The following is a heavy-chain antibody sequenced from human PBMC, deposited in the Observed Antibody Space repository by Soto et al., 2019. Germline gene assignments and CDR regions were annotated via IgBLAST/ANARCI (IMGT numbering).Heavy chain of an antibody. V-gene: IGHV3-30*04. Sequence: GGSLRLSCAASGFTFSSYAMHWVRQAPGKGLEWVAVISYDGSNKYYADSVKGRFTISRDNSKNTLYLQMNSLRAEDAAVYCCAREILALCSNAAFDIWGQGTMVTVSS. CDR3: AREILALCSNAAFDI. J-gene: IGHJ3*02. CDR1: GFTFSSYA. D-gene: IGHD4-4*01. CDR2: ISYDGSNK.